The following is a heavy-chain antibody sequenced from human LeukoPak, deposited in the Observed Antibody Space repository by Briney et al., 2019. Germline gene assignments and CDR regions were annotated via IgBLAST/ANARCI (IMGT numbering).Heavy chain of an antibody. CDR1: GFTVSSNY. D-gene: IGHD6-19*01. CDR2: ISSSGSTI. J-gene: IGHJ6*03. V-gene: IGHV3-11*04. Sequence: PGGSLRLSCAASGFTVSSNYMSWVRQAPGKGLEWVSYISSSGSTIYYADSVKGRFTISRDNAKNSLYLQMNSLRAEDTAVYYCARGAVAGTYYYYYYMDVWGKGTTVTVSS. CDR3: ARGAVAGTYYYYYYMDV.